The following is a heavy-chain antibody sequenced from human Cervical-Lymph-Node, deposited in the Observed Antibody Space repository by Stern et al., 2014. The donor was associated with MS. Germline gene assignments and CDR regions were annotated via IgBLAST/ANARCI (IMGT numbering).Heavy chain of an antibody. D-gene: IGHD1-14*01. Sequence: QVTLKESGPTLVKPAQTLTLTCTFSGFSLTTRGVGVGWIRQPPGKALEWLLVIYWDDDVRYSPSLRDRLTATKDTSKNQVVLTMTDMDPVDTGTYYCAHRRDHDNWFATWGQGTLVTVSS. V-gene: IGHV2-5*02. CDR2: IYWDDDV. CDR3: AHRRDHDNWFAT. CDR1: GFSLTTRGVG. J-gene: IGHJ5*02.